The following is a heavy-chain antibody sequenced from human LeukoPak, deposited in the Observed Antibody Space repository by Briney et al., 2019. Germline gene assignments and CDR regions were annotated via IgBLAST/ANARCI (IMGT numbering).Heavy chain of an antibody. J-gene: IGHJ6*02. Sequence: GGSLRLSCAASGFTFDDYAMHWVRQAPGKGLEWVSGISGSGGSTYYADSVKGRFTISRDNSKNTLYLQMNSLRAEDTAVYYCAKDFRGSGSYYKDYYYYGMAVWGQGTTVTVSS. D-gene: IGHD3-10*01. CDR1: GFTFDDYA. CDR3: AKDFRGSGSYYKDYYYYGMAV. V-gene: IGHV3-23*01. CDR2: ISGSGGST.